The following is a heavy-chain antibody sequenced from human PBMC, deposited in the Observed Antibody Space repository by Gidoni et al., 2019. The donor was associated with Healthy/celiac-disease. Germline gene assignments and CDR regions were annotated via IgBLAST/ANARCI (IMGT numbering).Heavy chain of an antibody. CDR3: ARGHSSGWDFDY. D-gene: IGHD6-19*01. V-gene: IGHV4-31*03. Sequence: QVQLQESGPGLVKPSQTLSLTYTVSGGSISSGGYYWSWIRQHPGKGLEWIGYIYYSGSTYYNPSLKSRVTISVDTSKNQFSLKLSSVTAADTAVYYCARGHSSGWDFDYWGQGTLVTVSS. CDR1: GGSISSGGYY. CDR2: IYYSGST. J-gene: IGHJ4*02.